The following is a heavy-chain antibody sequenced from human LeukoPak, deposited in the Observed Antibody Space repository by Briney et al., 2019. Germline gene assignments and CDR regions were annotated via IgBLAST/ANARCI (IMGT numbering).Heavy chain of an antibody. CDR1: GGSFSGYY. D-gene: IGHD2-2*01. CDR3: ARLLRYGSSISTVAP. J-gene: IGHJ5*02. V-gene: IGHV4-34*01. Sequence: PSETLSLTCAAYGGSFSGYYWSWIRQPPGKGLEWIGEINHSGSTNYNPSLKSRATISVDTSKNQFSLQLTSVTAADTPLYYLARLLRYGSSISTVAPWGQGTLVTVSS. CDR2: INHSGST.